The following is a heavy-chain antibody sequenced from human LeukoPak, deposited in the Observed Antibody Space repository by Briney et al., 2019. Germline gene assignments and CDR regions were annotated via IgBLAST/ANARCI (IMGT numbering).Heavy chain of an antibody. V-gene: IGHV4-30-2*01. CDR3: ATDWSYEGNWFDP. CDR2: IYHSGST. J-gene: IGHJ5*02. D-gene: IGHD1-26*01. Sequence: SETLSLTCTVSGGSISSGGYYWSWIRQPPVKGLEWIGYIYHSGSTYYNPSLKSRVTISVDRSKNQFSLKLSSVTAADTAVYYCATDWSYEGNWFDPRGQGTLVTVSS. CDR1: GGSISSGGYY.